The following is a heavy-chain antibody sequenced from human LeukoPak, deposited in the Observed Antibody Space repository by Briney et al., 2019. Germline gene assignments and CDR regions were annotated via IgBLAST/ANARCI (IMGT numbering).Heavy chain of an antibody. CDR1: GFTFSSYW. CDR2: INSDGSST. CDR3: ARVRGYYYYGMDV. J-gene: IGHJ6*02. Sequence: PGGSLRLSCAASGFTFSSYWMHWVRQAPGKGLVWVSRINSDGSSTNYADSVKGRFTISRDNAKNTLYLQMNSLRAEDTAVYYCARVRGYYYYGMDVWGHGTTVTVSS. V-gene: IGHV3-74*01.